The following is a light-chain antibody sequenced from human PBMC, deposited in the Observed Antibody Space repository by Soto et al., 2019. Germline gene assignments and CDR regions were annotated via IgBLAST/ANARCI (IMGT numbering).Light chain of an antibody. CDR2: ATS. J-gene: IGKJ5*01. CDR3: QQYDNWPPP. CDR1: QRVSNN. V-gene: IGKV3-15*01. Sequence: EIVMTQSPATLSVSPGERATLSCRASQRVSNNLAWYQQRPGRSPRLLIYATSIRATGIPARFSGSGSGTEFTLTISSLQSEDFAVYYCQQYDNWPPPFGQGTRLEIK.